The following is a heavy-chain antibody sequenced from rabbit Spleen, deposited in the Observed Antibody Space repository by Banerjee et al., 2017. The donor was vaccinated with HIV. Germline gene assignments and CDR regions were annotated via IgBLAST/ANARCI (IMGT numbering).Heavy chain of an antibody. V-gene: IGHV1S47*01. J-gene: IGHJ3*01. Sequence: QKQLVESGGGLVQPEGSLTLTCTTSGFSFSSSYYMYYMCWVRQAPGKGLEWIGCIYTGDGSTYYAGWVNGRVSISRSTSLNTVTLQMTSLTAADTATYFCARPDFTGGAVSIGYTRLDLWGPGTLVTVS. CDR1: GFSFSSSYYM. D-gene: IGHD1-1*01. CDR2: IYTGDGST. CDR3: ARPDFTGGAVSIGYTRLDL.